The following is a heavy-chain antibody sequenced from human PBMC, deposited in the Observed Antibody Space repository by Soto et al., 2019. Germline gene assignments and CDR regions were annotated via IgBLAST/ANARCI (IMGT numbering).Heavy chain of an antibody. D-gene: IGHD6-13*01. J-gene: IGHJ4*02. CDR2: IDAGNGNT. Sequence: ASVKVSCKASGYTFTSYPTHWVRQAPGQRLEWMGWIDAGNGNTKYSQKFRGRVTFTTDTSASTAYMDLSSLRSEDAAVYYCAREISSSWYYFDYWGQGTLVTVSS. V-gene: IGHV1-3*01. CDR1: GYTFTSYP. CDR3: AREISSSWYYFDY.